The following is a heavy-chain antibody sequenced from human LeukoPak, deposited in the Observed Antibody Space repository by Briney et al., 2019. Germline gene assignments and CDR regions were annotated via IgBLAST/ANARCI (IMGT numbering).Heavy chain of an antibody. Sequence: NPGGSLRLSCAASGFTFSNAWMSWVRQAPGKGLEWVGRIKSKTDGGTTDYAAPVKGRFTISRDDSKNTLYLQMNSLKTEDTAVYYCTTAPWSGWYLGYFDYWGQGTLVTVSS. D-gene: IGHD6-19*01. CDR3: TTAPWSGWYLGYFDY. V-gene: IGHV3-15*01. J-gene: IGHJ4*02. CDR2: IKSKTDGGTT. CDR1: GFTFSNAW.